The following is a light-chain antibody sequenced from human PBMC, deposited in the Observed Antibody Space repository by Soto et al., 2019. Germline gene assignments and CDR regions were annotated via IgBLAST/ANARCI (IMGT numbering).Light chain of an antibody. CDR1: SSDVGSYNL. CDR3: CSYAYTSTGV. J-gene: IGLJ3*02. V-gene: IGLV2-23*01. CDR2: EGN. Sequence: QSVLTQPASVSGSPGQSITISCTGTSSDVGSYNLVSWYQQHPGKVPKLLIFEGNKRPSGVSNRFSASKSGSTASLTISGLQAEDEADYYCCSYAYTSTGVFGGGTKLTVL.